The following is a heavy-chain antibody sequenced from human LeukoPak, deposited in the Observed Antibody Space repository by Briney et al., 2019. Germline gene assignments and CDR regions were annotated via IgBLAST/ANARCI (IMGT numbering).Heavy chain of an antibody. Sequence: SETLSLTCAVYGGSFSGYYWSWIRQPPGKGLEWIGEINHSGSTNYNPSLKSRVTISVDTSKNQFSLKLSSVTAADTAVDYCARGPRQWLPRGWFDPWGQGTLVTVSS. J-gene: IGHJ5*02. CDR2: INHSGST. D-gene: IGHD6-19*01. V-gene: IGHV4-34*01. CDR1: GGSFSGYY. CDR3: ARGPRQWLPRGWFDP.